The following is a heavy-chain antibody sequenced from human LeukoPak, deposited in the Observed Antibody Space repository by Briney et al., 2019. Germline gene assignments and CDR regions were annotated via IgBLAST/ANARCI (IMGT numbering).Heavy chain of an antibody. J-gene: IGHJ4*02. V-gene: IGHV1-2*02. CDR2: INPNSGGT. CDR3: AVAYSSSWYNFDY. Sequence: GASVKVSCKASGYTFTGSYMHWVRQAPGRGLEWMGWINPNSGGTNYVQKFQGRVTMTRETSISTAYMELSRLRSDDTAVYYCAVAYSSSWYNFDYWGQGTLVTVSS. D-gene: IGHD6-13*01. CDR1: GYTFTGSY.